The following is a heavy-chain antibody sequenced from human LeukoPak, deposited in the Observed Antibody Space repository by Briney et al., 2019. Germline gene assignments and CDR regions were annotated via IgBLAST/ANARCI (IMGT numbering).Heavy chain of an antibody. CDR3: ARDPSNYCGSGPFDY. CDR1: GFTFSSHG. J-gene: IGHJ4*02. V-gene: IGHV3-30*03. CDR2: ISYDGSNK. Sequence: GGSLRLSCAASGFTFSSHGMHWVRQAPGKGLEWVAVISYDGSNKYYADSVKGRFTISRDNSKNTLYLQMNSLRAEDTAVYYCARDPSNYCGSGPFDYWGQGTLVTVSS. D-gene: IGHD3-10*01.